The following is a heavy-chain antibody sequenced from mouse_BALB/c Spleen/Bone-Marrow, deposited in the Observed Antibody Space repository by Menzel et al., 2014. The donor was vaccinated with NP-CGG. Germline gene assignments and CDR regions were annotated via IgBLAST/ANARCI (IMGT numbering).Heavy chain of an antibody. CDR1: GFTFTDYY. J-gene: IGHJ2*01. CDR3: TRDKGSVFLDY. CDR2: IRNKANGYTP. D-gene: IGHD1-3*01. Sequence: EVHLVESGGGLVQPGGSLRLSCATSGFTFTDYYMNWVRQPPGKALEWLGFIRNKANGYTPEYSASVKGPFTISRDNSQGILYLQMNTLRAEGSAAYCCTRDKGSVFLDYWGQGTTLTVSS. V-gene: IGHV7-3*02.